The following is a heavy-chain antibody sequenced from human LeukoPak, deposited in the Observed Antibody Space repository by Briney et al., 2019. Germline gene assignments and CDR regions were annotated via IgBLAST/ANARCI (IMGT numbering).Heavy chain of an antibody. D-gene: IGHD6-19*01. CDR3: ARATYGSGWYSKPFQH. V-gene: IGHV3-7*03. CDR1: GFTFSSYG. CDR2: IKQDGSEK. J-gene: IGHJ1*01. Sequence: GGSLRLSCAASGFTFSSYGMHWVRQAPGKGLEWVANIKQDGSEKYYVDSVKGRFTISRDNAKNSLYLQMNSLRAEDTAVYYCARATYGSGWYSKPFQHWGQGTLVTVSS.